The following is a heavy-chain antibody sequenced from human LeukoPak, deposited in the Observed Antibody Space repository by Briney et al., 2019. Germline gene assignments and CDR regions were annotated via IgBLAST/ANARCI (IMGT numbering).Heavy chain of an antibody. CDR1: GGTFSYTA. V-gene: IGHV1-69*05. J-gene: IGHJ4*02. CDR2: IIPLFGTT. Sequence: ASVKVSCKASGGTFSYTAISWVRQAPGQGLEWMGGIIPLFGTTNYAQKFQGRVTITKNDSTTTAYMELRSLRSDDTAVYYCARDHLRYYFDYWGQGTLVTVSS. CDR3: ARDHLRYYFDY.